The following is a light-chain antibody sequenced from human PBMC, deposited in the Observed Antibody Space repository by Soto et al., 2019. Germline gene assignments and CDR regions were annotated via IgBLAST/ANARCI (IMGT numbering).Light chain of an antibody. V-gene: IGLV2-8*01. Sequence: SALTQPPSPAGSPGQSVALSCPGTSIDVGGYNYVSWYQQYPGKAPKLMIYDVTKRPSGVPDRFSGSKSGNTASLTVSGLQAEDEADYYCSSYAGTHVVFGTGTKVTVL. CDR3: SSYAGTHVV. J-gene: IGLJ1*01. CDR1: SIDVGGYNY. CDR2: DVT.